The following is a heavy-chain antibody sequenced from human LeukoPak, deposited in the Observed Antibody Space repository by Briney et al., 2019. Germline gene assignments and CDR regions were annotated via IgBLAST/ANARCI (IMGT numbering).Heavy chain of an antibody. CDR1: GFTFSSYV. CDR2: ISYDGSNK. CDR3: ARGSFAYCSGGSCYSRFDY. D-gene: IGHD2-15*01. Sequence: GGSLRLSCAASGFTFSSYVMHWVRQAPGKGLEWVAVISYDGSNKYYADSVKGRFTISRDNSQKTLYLHMNSLRAEDTAVYYCARGSFAYCSGGSCYSRFDYWGQGTLVTVSS. V-gene: IGHV3-30-3*01. J-gene: IGHJ4*02.